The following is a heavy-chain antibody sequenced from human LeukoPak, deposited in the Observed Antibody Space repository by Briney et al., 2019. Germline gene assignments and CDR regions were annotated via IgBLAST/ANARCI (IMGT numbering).Heavy chain of an antibody. CDR2: IIPIFGTA. CDR1: GGTFSGYA. J-gene: IGHJ4*02. D-gene: IGHD5-18*01. Sequence: ASVKVSCKASGGTFSGYAISWVRQAPGQGLEWMGGIIPIFGTANYAQKFQGRVTITADESTSTAYMELSSLRSEDTAVYYCARDRGYSYGATDYWGQGTLVTVSS. CDR3: ARDRGYSYGATDY. V-gene: IGHV1-69*13.